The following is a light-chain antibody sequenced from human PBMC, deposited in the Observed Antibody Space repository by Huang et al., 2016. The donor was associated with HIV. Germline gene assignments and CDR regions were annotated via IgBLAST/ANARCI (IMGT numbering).Light chain of an antibody. V-gene: IGKV3-15*01. CDR3: QQYSIWPYT. Sequence: EVVMTQSPATLSVSPGERATLSCRANQSLSNNLAWYRQKPGQAPRLLIYGASTRATDIPDRFSGSGSGTECTLAIRSLQSEDFAVYYCQQYSIWPYTFGQGTKVEIK. CDR1: QSLSNN. J-gene: IGKJ2*01. CDR2: GAS.